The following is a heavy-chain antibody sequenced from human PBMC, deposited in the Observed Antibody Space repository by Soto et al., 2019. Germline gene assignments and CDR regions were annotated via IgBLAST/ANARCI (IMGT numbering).Heavy chain of an antibody. CDR3: ARYIPGVRYYGMDV. V-gene: IGHV3-23*01. Sequence: GSLRLSCAASGCTFSSYAMKWVRQAPGKGLEWVSLIGESGTPTYYADSVKGRFTISRDNSGDTLFLEMYSLRAEDTAVYYCARYIPGVRYYGMDVWGQGTTVTVSS. D-gene: IGHD2-2*01. CDR2: IGESGTPT. CDR1: GCTFSSYA. J-gene: IGHJ6*02.